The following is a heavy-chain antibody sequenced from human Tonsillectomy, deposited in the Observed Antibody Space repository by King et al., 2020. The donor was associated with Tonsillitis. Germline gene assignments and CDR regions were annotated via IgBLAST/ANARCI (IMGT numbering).Heavy chain of an antibody. J-gene: IGHJ6*02. D-gene: IGHD5-12*01. CDR1: GYTLTILS. Sequence: VQLVQSGAEVKKPGASVRVSCKVSGYTLTILSMHWVRQAPGKGLEGVGGFDPEDGETIYAQKFQGRVTMTEDTSRDTAYMELSSLRSEDTAVYYCAAGSEAATMSMDVWGQGTTVTVSS. CDR3: AAGSEAATMSMDV. CDR2: FDPEDGET. V-gene: IGHV1-24*01.